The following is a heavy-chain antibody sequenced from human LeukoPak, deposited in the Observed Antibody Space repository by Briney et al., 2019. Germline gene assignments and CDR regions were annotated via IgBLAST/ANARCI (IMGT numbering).Heavy chain of an antibody. CDR2: IYYSGST. V-gene: IGHV4-31*03. Sequence: SETLSLTCTVSGGSISSGGYYWSWIRQHPGKGLEWIGYIYYSGSTYYNPSLKSRVTISVDTSKNQFSLKLSSVTAADTAVYYCVRGTITMVRGVITQFDPWGQGTLVTVSS. D-gene: IGHD3-10*01. J-gene: IGHJ5*02. CDR3: VRGTITMVRGVITQFDP. CDR1: GGSISSGGYY.